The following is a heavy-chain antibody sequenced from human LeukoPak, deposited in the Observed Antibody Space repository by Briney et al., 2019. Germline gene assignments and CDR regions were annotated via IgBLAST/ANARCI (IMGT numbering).Heavy chain of an antibody. CDR2: IYYSGST. CDR3: ARDIDSSGYSYWYFDL. CDR1: GCSISSYY. Sequence: NPSETLSLTCTVSGCSISSYYWSWIRQPPGKGLEWIGYIYYSGSTNYNPSLKSRVTISVDTSKNQFSLKLSSVTAADTAVYYCARDIDSSGYSYWYFDLWGRGTLVTVSS. D-gene: IGHD3-22*01. J-gene: IGHJ2*01. V-gene: IGHV4-59*01.